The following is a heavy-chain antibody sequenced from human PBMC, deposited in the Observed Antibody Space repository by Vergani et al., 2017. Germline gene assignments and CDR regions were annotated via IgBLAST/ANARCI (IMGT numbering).Heavy chain of an antibody. CDR1: GFSLSTSGVG. J-gene: IGHJ2*01. Sequence: QITLKESGPTLVKPTQTLTLTCTCSGFSLSTSGVGVGWIRQPPGKALEWLALIYWNDYKRYSPSLKSRLTITKDTPKNQVVLTMTNMDPVDTATYYCAQHYGDYRYFDLWGRGTLVTVSS. CDR2: IYWNDYK. V-gene: IGHV2-5*01. CDR3: AQHYGDYRYFDL. D-gene: IGHD4-17*01.